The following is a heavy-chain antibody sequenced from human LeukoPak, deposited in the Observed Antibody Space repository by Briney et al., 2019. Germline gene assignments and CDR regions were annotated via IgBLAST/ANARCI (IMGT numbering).Heavy chain of an antibody. J-gene: IGHJ2*01. Sequence: SQTLSLTCGISGDGVSSSSATWNWFRQSPSRGLEWLGRTYYKSKWYNDYAVSVKSRITISPDTSRNQFSLQLSSVTPDDTAVYYCARDPSGGFRWYFDLWGRGTLVTVSS. CDR2: TYYKSKWYN. D-gene: IGHD2-15*01. CDR1: GDGVSSSSAT. V-gene: IGHV6-1*01. CDR3: ARDPSGGFRWYFDL.